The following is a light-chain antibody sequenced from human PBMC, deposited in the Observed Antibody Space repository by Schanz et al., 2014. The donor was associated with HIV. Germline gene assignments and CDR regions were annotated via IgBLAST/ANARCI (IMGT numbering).Light chain of an antibody. J-gene: IGKJ2*01. CDR1: QGISTY. V-gene: IGKV1-9*01. Sequence: IQLTQSPSSLSASVGDRVTITCRASQGISTYLAWYQHKAGKAPKLLIYAASILQSGVPSRFSGSGSGTHFTLTINGLQPDDFATYYCQQGDTFPTFGQGTNLE. CDR2: AAS. CDR3: QQGDTFPT.